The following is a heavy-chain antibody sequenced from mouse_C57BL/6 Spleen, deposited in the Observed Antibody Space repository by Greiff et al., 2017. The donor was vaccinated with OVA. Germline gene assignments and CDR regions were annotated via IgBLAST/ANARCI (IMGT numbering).Heavy chain of an antibody. J-gene: IGHJ3*01. CDR2: IDPSDSYT. CDR1: GYTFTSYW. V-gene: IGHV1-50*01. D-gene: IGHD3-2*02. Sequence: QVQLQQPGAELVKPGASVKLSCKASGYTFTSYWMQWVKQRPGQGLEWIGEIDPSDSYTNYNQKFKGKTTLTVDKSYSTAYLQLSSLTSEDSAFYYCASGQLRPRFAYWGQGTLVTVSA. CDR3: ASGQLRPRFAY.